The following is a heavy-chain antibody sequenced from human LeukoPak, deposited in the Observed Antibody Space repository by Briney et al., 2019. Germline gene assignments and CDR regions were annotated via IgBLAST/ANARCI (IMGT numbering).Heavy chain of an antibody. CDR2: IKQDGSEK. Sequence: PGGSLRLSCAASGFTFSSYWMSWVRQAPGKGLEWVANIKQDGSEKYYVDSVKGRFTISRDNAKNSLYLQMNSLRAEDTAVYYCAGEYYSGGSLSSCGMDVWGQGTTVTVSS. J-gene: IGHJ6*02. CDR1: GFTFSSYW. CDR3: AGEYYSGGSLSSCGMDV. V-gene: IGHV3-7*01. D-gene: IGHD2-15*01.